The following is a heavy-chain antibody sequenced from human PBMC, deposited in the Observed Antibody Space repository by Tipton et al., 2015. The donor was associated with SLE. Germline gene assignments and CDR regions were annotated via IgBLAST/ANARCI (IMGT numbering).Heavy chain of an antibody. CDR1: GFMFSSYA. CDR2: IKQDGSER. CDR3: ARDLRSYDSSGYYNY. V-gene: IGHV3-7*03. J-gene: IGHJ4*02. D-gene: IGHD3-22*01. Sequence: SLRLSCASSGFMFSSYAMSWIRQAPGKGLEWVAIIKQDGSERYYVDSVKGRFTISRDNAKNSLYLQMNSLRAEDTAVYYCARDLRSYDSSGYYNYWGQGTLVTVSS.